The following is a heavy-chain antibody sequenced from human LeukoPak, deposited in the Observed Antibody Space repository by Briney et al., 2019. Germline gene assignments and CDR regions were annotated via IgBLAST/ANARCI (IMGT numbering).Heavy chain of an antibody. V-gene: IGHV3-7*01. CDR1: GFTFSSYW. J-gene: IGHJ4*02. Sequence: GGSLRLSCAAPGFTFSSYWMSWVRQAPGKGLEWVANIKQDGSEKYYVDSVKGRFTISRDNAKNSLYLQMNSLRAEDTAVYYCARDSGDYADYWGQGTLVTVSS. CDR3: ARDSGDYADY. CDR2: IKQDGSEK. D-gene: IGHD4-17*01.